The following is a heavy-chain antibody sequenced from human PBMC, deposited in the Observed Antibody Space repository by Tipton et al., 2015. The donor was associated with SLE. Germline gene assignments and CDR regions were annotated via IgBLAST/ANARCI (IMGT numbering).Heavy chain of an antibody. CDR2: IYYSGST. J-gene: IGHJ6*02. CDR3: ARDQNYYGSGGYYNPISYYYGMDV. Sequence: TLSLTCAVYGGSFSGYYWSWIRQPPGKGLEWIGYIYYSGSTNYNPSLKSRVTISVDTSKNQFSLRLSSMTAADTAVYYCARDQNYYGSGGYYNPISYYYGMDVWGQGTTVTVSS. CDR1: GGSFSGYY. D-gene: IGHD3-10*01. V-gene: IGHV4-59*12.